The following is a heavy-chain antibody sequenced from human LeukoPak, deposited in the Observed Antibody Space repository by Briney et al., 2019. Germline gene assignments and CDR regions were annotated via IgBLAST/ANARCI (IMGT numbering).Heavy chain of an antibody. CDR1: GFTSRSYA. D-gene: IGHD3-22*01. V-gene: IGHV3-64*01. Sequence: GGSLRLSCAASGFTSRSYAMHWVRQAPGKGLEYVSAISSNGGSTYYANSVKGRFTISRDNSKNTLYLQMGSLRAEDMAVYYCARHPDGGYYDYWGQGTLVTVSS. CDR2: ISSNGGST. J-gene: IGHJ4*02. CDR3: ARHPDGGYYDY.